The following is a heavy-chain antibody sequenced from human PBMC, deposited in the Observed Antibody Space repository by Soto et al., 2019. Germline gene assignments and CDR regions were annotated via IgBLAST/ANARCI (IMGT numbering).Heavy chain of an antibody. CDR1: GGSISSSHW. V-gene: IGHV4-4*02. D-gene: IGHD6-19*01. CDR2: IYLSGST. CDR3: ARRVSGWNRNFDS. J-gene: IGHJ4*01. Sequence: SETLSLTCAVSGGSISSSHWWSWVRQPPGKGLEWIGEIYLSGSTNYHPSLKSRVTISIDKSKNQFSLKLSSVTAADTAVYFCARRVSGWNRNFDSWGHGFLVTVSS.